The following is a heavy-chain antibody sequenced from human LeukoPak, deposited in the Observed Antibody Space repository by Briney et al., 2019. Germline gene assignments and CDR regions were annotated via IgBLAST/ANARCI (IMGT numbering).Heavy chain of an antibody. D-gene: IGHD2-2*02. CDR3: ALVPAAIRGYYYYGMDV. Sequence: PGRSLRLSCAASGFTFDDYAMHWVRQAPGKGLEWVSGISWNSGSIGYADSVKGRFTISRDNAKNSLYLQMNSLRAEDTALYYCALVPAAIRGYYYYGMDVWGQGTTVTASS. V-gene: IGHV3-9*01. J-gene: IGHJ6*02. CDR2: ISWNSGSI. CDR1: GFTFDDYA.